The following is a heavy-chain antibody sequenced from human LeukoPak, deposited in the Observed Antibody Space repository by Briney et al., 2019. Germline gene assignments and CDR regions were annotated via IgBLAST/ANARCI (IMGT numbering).Heavy chain of an antibody. CDR2: FDPEGGET. Sequence: ASVKVSCKVSGYTLTELSMHWVRQAPGKGLEWMGGFDPEGGETIYAQKFQGRVTMTEDTSTDTAYMELSSLRSEDTAVYYCATAEPHYYDSSGYYQFDYWGQGTLVTVSS. V-gene: IGHV1-24*01. J-gene: IGHJ4*02. CDR3: ATAEPHYYDSSGYYQFDY. D-gene: IGHD3-22*01. CDR1: GYTLTELS.